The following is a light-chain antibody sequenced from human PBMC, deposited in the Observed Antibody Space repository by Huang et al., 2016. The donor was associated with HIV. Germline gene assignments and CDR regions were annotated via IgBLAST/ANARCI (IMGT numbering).Light chain of an antibody. CDR2: GSS. V-gene: IGKV3-15*01. CDR3: QQYNNWPLFT. Sequence: EIVMTQSPATLSVSPGETATLPCRASQSVSSYLAWYKQKPGQAPRLLISGSSTRATGIPARFSGSGSGTEFTLTISSLQSEDFAVYYCQQYNNWPLFTFGPGTKVDIK. J-gene: IGKJ3*01. CDR1: QSVSSY.